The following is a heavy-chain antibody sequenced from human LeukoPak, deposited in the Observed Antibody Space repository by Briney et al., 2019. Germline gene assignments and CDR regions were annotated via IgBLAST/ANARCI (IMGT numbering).Heavy chain of an antibody. CDR1: GFTFSNAW. V-gene: IGHV3-23*01. Sequence: GGSLRLSCAASGFTFSNAWMSWVRQAPGKGLEWVSAISGSGGRIYYGASVKGRFTISRDNSKNTLNLQMNSLRAEDTAVYYCATSKYSGSYWGQGTLVTVSS. CDR3: ATSKYSGSY. J-gene: IGHJ4*02. D-gene: IGHD1-26*01. CDR2: ISGSGGRI.